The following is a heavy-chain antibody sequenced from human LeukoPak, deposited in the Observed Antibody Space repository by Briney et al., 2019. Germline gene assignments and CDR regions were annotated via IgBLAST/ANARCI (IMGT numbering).Heavy chain of an antibody. CDR3: ARAGFDY. Sequence: GGSLRLSCAASGFTFGSYAMSWVRQAPGKGLEWVSAISGSGDNTYYADSVKGRFTISRDNAKNSLYLQMNSLRAEDTAVYYCARAGFDYWGQGTLVTVSS. V-gene: IGHV3-23*01. CDR2: ISGSGDNT. CDR1: GFTFGSYA. J-gene: IGHJ4*02.